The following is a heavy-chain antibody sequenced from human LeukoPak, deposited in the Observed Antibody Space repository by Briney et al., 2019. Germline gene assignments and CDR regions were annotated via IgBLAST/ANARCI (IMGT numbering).Heavy chain of an antibody. Sequence: SETLSLTCTVSGGSISSSSYYWGWIRQPPGKGLEWIGSIYYSGSTYYNPSLKSRVTISVDTSKKQFSLKLSSVTAPDTAVYYCARRGEGTSMSCFDYWGQGSLVIVSS. D-gene: IGHD3-22*01. J-gene: IGHJ4*02. CDR2: IYYSGST. CDR1: GGSISSSSYY. V-gene: IGHV4-39*01. CDR3: ARRGEGTSMSCFDY.